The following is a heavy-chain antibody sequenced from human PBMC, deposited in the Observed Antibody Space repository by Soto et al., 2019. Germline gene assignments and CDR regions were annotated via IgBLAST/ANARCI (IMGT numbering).Heavy chain of an antibody. J-gene: IGHJ3*02. Sequence: GGSLRLSCATSGFTFSSYAMHWVRQAPGKGLEWVAVISYDGSNKYYADSVKGRFTISRDNPKNTLYLQMNSLRAEDTAVYYCARDLLGYCSSTSCYGGAFDIWGQGTMVTVSS. V-gene: IGHV3-30-3*01. CDR3: ARDLLGYCSSTSCYGGAFDI. CDR2: ISYDGSNK. D-gene: IGHD2-2*01. CDR1: GFTFSSYA.